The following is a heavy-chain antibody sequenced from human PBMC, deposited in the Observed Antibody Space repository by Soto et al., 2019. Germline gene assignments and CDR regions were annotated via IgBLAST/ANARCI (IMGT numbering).Heavy chain of an antibody. D-gene: IGHD1-1*01. J-gene: IGHJ3*02. CDR1: GFICSSYD. V-gene: IGHV3-23*01. CDR2: ILVGGST. Sequence: EGSLRLSGAVSGFICSSYDMSWVRQAPGKGLEWVSTILVGGSTHYEDSVKGRFTISRDTSKNTVYLQMNSLTAGDTAFYYCAKATATSGGAFEIYGQGTMVTVSS. CDR3: AKATATSGGAFEI.